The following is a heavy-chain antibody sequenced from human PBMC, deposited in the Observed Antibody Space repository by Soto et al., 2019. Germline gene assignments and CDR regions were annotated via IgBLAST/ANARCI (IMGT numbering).Heavy chain of an antibody. Sequence: QVQLVESGGGVVQPGRSLRLSCAASGFTFSSYGMHWVRQAPGKGLEWVAVISYDGSNKYYADSVKGRFTISRDNSKNTLYLQMNSLRAEDTAVYYCAKARVSGFIVAPFAYWGQGTLVTVSS. CDR3: AKARVSGFIVAPFAY. CDR2: ISYDGSNK. J-gene: IGHJ4*02. V-gene: IGHV3-30*18. D-gene: IGHD5-12*01. CDR1: GFTFSSYG.